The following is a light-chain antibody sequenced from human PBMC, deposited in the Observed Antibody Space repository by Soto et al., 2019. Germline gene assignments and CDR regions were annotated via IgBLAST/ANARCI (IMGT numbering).Light chain of an antibody. V-gene: IGKV3-20*01. CDR3: QQYGSSPLT. J-gene: IGKJ4*01. Sequence: EIVLTQSPGTLSLSPGERATLSCRASQSVSSSYLAWYQQKPGQAPRLLIYGASRRATGFPDRFSGSGSGTDFTLTISRLEPEDFAVYYCQQYGSSPLTFGGGTKVDI. CDR2: GAS. CDR1: QSVSSSY.